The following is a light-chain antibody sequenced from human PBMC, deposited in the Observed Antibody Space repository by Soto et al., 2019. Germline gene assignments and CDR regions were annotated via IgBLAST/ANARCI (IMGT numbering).Light chain of an antibody. J-gene: IGKJ1*01. V-gene: IGKV3-15*01. CDR3: HQYYKTPPT. CDR2: ATS. CDR1: QSVSSN. Sequence: EIVMTQSPATLSVSPGERASLSCRASQSVSSNLAWYQQKPGQTPRLLIYATSTRATGIPARFSGSGSGTEFTLTISSLQAEDVAVYYCHQYYKTPPTFGQGTKVDIK.